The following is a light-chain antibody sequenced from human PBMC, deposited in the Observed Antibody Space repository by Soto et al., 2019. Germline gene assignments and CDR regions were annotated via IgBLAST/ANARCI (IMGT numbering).Light chain of an antibody. V-gene: IGKV3-20*01. Sequence: DIVITHSPATLSLSPGDTATLSCRASQTVGSRYLAWYQQKPGQAPRLLIYGASNRATGIPDRFSGSGSGTDFTLTISRLEPEDFAVFYCQQYGNSPLTFGGGTKVDIK. CDR2: GAS. J-gene: IGKJ4*01. CDR3: QQYGNSPLT. CDR1: QTVGSRY.